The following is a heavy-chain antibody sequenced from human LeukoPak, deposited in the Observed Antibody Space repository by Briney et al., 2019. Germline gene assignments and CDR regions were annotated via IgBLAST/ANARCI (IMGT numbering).Heavy chain of an antibody. Sequence: GGSLRLSCAASGFTFSSYSMNWVRQAPGKGLEWVSSISSSSSYIYYADSVKGRFTITRDNAKNSLYLQMNSLRAEDTAVYYCAKRHQVAKTFDYWGQGSLVTVSS. CDR1: GFTFSSYS. J-gene: IGHJ4*02. D-gene: IGHD2-15*01. CDR3: AKRHQVAKTFDY. V-gene: IGHV3-21*04. CDR2: ISSSSSYI.